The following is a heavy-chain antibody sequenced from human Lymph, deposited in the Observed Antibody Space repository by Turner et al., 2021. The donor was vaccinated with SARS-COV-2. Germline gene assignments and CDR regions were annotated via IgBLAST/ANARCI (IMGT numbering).Heavy chain of an antibody. CDR2: IIPLLAIA. Sequence: QVQLVQSGAEVKKPGSSVKVSCKASGGTFSSSAISWVRQAPGQGLEWMGGIIPLLAIANYAQKFQGRVTITAEKSTGTAYMELSSLRSEDTAVYFCARIAAPGMGGGVHYYYYAMDVWGQGTTVTVSS. V-gene: IGHV1-69*10. CDR1: GGTFSSSA. D-gene: IGHD6-13*01. J-gene: IGHJ6*02. CDR3: ARIAAPGMGGGVHYYYYAMDV.